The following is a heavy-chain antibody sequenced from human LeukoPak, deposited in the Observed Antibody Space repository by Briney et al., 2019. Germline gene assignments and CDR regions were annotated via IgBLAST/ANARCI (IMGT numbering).Heavy chain of an antibody. CDR3: AKDLGYQLLY. V-gene: IGHV4-34*01. J-gene: IGHJ4*02. CDR2: INRSGST. CDR1: GGSFSGYY. Sequence: SETLSLTCAVYGGSFSGYYWSWIRQPPGKGLEWIGEINRSGSTNYSPSLRSRVTLSMDKSKNQFSLELSSVTAADTAIYYCAKDLGYQLLYWGQGTLVTVSS. D-gene: IGHD2-2*01.